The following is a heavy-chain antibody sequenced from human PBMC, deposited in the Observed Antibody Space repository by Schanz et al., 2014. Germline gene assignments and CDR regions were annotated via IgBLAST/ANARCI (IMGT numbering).Heavy chain of an antibody. CDR1: GFIFSYYT. J-gene: IGHJ4*02. CDR3: ARDSAGTTFGVLDS. V-gene: IGHV3-30*14. CDR2: ISDDGSRR. Sequence: VQLLESGGGLVRPGGSLRLSCAASGFIFSYYTIHWVRQAPGKGLEWVAVISDDGSRRHYADFVTGRLTISRDNSKNTVYLEMNRLRTEDTALYYCARDSAGTTFGVLDSWGQGTLVTVSS. D-gene: IGHD1-1*01.